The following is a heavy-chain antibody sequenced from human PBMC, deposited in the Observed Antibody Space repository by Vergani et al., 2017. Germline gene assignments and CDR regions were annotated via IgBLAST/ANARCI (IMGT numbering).Heavy chain of an antibody. V-gene: IGHV5-51*01. D-gene: IGHD2-2*01. CDR2: IYPGDSDT. Sequence: EVQLVQSGAEVKKPGESLKISCKGSGYSFTSYWIGWVRQMPGKGLEWMGIIYPGDSDTRYSPSFQGQGTISADTSISTAYLQWSSLKASDTAMYYCARHFRPTRTGLFRSSSTSCYAGSYYYYMDVWGKGTTVTVSS. CDR1: GYSFTSYW. J-gene: IGHJ6*03. CDR3: ARHFRPTRTGLFRSSSTSCYAGSYYYYMDV.